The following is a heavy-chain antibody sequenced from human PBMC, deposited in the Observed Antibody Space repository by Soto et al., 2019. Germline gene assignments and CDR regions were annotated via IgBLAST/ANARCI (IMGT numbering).Heavy chain of an antibody. J-gene: IGHJ4*02. CDR3: ARQRAYGDYVFDY. D-gene: IGHD4-17*01. CDR2: IYYSGST. V-gene: IGHV4-59*08. Sequence: SETLSLTCTVSGGSMCSYYWSWIRQPPGKGLEWIGYIYYSGSTNYNPSLKSRVTISVDTSKNQFSLKLSSVTAADTAVYYCARQRAYGDYVFDYWGQGTLVTVSS. CDR1: GGSMCSYY.